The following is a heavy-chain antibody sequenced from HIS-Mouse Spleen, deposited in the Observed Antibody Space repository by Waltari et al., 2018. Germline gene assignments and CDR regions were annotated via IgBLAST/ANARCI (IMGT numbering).Heavy chain of an antibody. J-gene: IGHJ4*02. CDR2: IYYSGST. CDR1: GGSISSSSYY. Sequence: QLQLQESGPGLVKPSETLSLTCTVSGGSISSSSYYWGWIGQPPGKGLEWIGSIYYSGSTYYNPSLKSRVTISVDTSKNQFSLKLSSVTAADTAVYYCARAYYYGSGSYYKGYFDYWGQGTLVTVSS. D-gene: IGHD3-10*01. CDR3: ARAYYYGSGSYYKGYFDY. V-gene: IGHV4-39*07.